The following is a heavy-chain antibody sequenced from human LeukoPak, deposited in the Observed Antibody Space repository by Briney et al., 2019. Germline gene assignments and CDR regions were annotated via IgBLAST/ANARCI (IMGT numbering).Heavy chain of an antibody. CDR2: IYPGDSDT. D-gene: IGHD1-26*01. CDR1: GYRFTSYW. Sequence: GESPKISCKGSGYRFTSYWIGWVRQMPGKGLEWIGFIYPGDSDTRYSPSFQGQVTISADKSMSTAYLQWSSLKASDTAMYYCARRRGRYSGDAFDIWGQGTMVTVSS. V-gene: IGHV5-51*01. J-gene: IGHJ3*02. CDR3: ARRRGRYSGDAFDI.